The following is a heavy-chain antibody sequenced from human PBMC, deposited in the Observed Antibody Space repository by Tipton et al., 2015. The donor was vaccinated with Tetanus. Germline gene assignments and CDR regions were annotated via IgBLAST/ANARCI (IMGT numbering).Heavy chain of an antibody. CDR2: IDYSWST. Sequence: TLSLTCTVSGDSVRSGSYYWSWIRQPPGKELEWIGYIDYSWSTNYNPSLKSRLIISADTSKNQFSLRLSSVTAADTAVYYCAPYNIPYYFDYWGRGTLVTVSS. V-gene: IGHV4-61*01. CDR1: GDSVRSGSYY. CDR3: APYNIPYYFDY. J-gene: IGHJ4*02. D-gene: IGHD2-2*02.